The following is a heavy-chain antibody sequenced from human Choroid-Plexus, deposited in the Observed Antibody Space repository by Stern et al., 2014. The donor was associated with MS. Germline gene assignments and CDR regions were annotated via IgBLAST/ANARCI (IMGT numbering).Heavy chain of an antibody. V-gene: IGHV3-30*18. D-gene: IGHD2/OR15-2a*01. CDR3: AKDRQYLTYFFDH. CDR2: VSYDGSNK. CDR1: GFTFGSCA. Sequence: VQLEESGGGVVQPGRPLRLSCVASGFTFGSCAMHWFRQAPGKGLEWVAGVSYDGSNKYYADSVKGRFTISRDNSQNTLYMQMSSLRPEDTAVYYCAKDRQYLTYFFDHWGQGSLVTVSS. J-gene: IGHJ5*02.